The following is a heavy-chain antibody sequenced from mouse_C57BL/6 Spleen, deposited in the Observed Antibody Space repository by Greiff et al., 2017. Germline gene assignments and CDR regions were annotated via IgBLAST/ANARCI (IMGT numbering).Heavy chain of an antibody. Sequence: QVQLQQSGAELARPGASVKLSCKASGYTFTSYGISWVKQRTGQGLEWIGEIYPRSGNTYYNEKFKGKATLTADKSSSTAYMELRSLTSEDSAVYFCARSGDGPFDWGQGTTLTVAS. V-gene: IGHV1-81*01. CDR1: GYTFTSYG. CDR2: IYPRSGNT. D-gene: IGHD2-3*01. J-gene: IGHJ2*01. CDR3: ARSGDGPFD.